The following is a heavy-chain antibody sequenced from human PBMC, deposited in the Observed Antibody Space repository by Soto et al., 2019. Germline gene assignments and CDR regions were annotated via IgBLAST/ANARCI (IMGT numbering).Heavy chain of an antibody. D-gene: IGHD6-13*01. CDR2: INHSGST. CDR1: GGSISSYY. J-gene: IGHJ5*02. V-gene: IGHV4-34*01. CDR3: ARGRRSSSWDRTGNWFDP. Sequence: SETLSLTCTVSGGSISSYYWSWIGQPPGKGLEWIGEINHSGSTNYNPSLKSRVTISVDTSKNQFSLKLSSVTAADTAVYYCARGRRSSSWDRTGNWFDPWGQGTLVTVSS.